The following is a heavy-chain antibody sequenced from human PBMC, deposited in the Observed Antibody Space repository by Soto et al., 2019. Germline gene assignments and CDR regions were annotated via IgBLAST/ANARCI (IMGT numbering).Heavy chain of an antibody. J-gene: IGHJ5*02. D-gene: IGHD2-8*01. CDR2: IYHSGTT. CDR3: ARSQGVSATHHFDA. Sequence: QVQLQESGPGLVKPSGTLSLTCGVSGGSISSINWWSWVRQSPRKGLEWIGEIYHSGTTNYNPSLESRVTLSVDKSKNQIYLKLTSMTAADTAVYFCARSQGVSATHHFDAGGQGTLVTVSS. CDR1: GGSISSINW. V-gene: IGHV4-4*02.